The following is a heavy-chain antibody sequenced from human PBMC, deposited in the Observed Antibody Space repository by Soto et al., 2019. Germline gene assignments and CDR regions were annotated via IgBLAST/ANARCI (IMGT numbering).Heavy chain of an antibody. V-gene: IGHV4-34*01. D-gene: IGHD3-9*01. Sequence: SETLSLTCAVYGGSFSGYYWSWIRQPPGKGLEWIGEINHSGSTNYNPSLKSRVTISVDTSKNQFSLKLSSVTAADTAVYYCARSGRYYDILTGYYKYYFDYWGQGTLVTVSS. CDR3: ARSGRYYDILTGYYKYYFDY. CDR1: GGSFSGYY. J-gene: IGHJ4*02. CDR2: INHSGST.